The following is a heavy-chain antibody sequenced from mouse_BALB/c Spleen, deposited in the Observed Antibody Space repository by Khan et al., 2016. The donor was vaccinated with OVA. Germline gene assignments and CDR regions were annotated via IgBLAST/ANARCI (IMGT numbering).Heavy chain of an antibody. Sequence: EGKIEEDGPELVKPGASVKISCKASGYSFTGYFMNWVMQSHGKSLEWIGRINPHIGETLYNQKFKGKATLTVDESSSTAHMELRSLASEDSAVYYCARIYRSDFDYWGQGTTLTVSS. CDR2: INPHIGET. D-gene: IGHD1-1*01. CDR1: GYSFTGYF. J-gene: IGHJ2*01. V-gene: IGHV1-20*02. CDR3: ARIYRSDFDY.